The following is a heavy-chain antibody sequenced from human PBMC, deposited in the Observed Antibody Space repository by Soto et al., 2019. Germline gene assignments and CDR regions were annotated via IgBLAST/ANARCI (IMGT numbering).Heavy chain of an antibody. CDR2: ISGSGRST. J-gene: IGHJ4*02. CDR1: GLTFSSYS. CDR3: AKDDAPAAPSTLDN. V-gene: IGHV3-23*01. Sequence: PGGSLRLSCAASGLTFSSYSMNWVRQAPGKGLEWVSAISGSGRSTYYADSVKGRFTISRDTSRNTVFLQMNSLRGEDTAVYYCAKDDAPAAPSTLDNWGRGTLVTV. D-gene: IGHD2-2*01.